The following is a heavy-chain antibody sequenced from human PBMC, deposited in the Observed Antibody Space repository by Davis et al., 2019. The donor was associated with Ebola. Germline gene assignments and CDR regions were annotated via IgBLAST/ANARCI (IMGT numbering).Heavy chain of an antibody. CDR3: ARPHYDFWSGYYNMGVDY. V-gene: IGHV3-30-3*01. D-gene: IGHD3-3*01. CDR1: GYTFTSYA. CDR2: ISYDGSNK. Sequence: SCKASGYTFTSYAMHWVRQAPGKGLEWVAVISYDGSNKYYADSVKGRFTISRDNSKNTLYLQMNSLRAEDTAVYYCARPHYDFWSGYYNMGVDYWGQGTLVTVSS. J-gene: IGHJ4*02.